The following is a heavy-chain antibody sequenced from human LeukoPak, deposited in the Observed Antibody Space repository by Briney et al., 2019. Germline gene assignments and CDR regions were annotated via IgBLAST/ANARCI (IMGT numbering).Heavy chain of an antibody. J-gene: IGHJ6*03. CDR1: GGSISSYY. CDR2: IYSSGNT. V-gene: IGHV4-4*07. D-gene: IGHD4-23*01. CDR3: ARVPDYGGNRPFYYYYYYMDV. Sequence: PSETLSLTCTVSGGSISSYYWNWIRQPAGKGLEWIGRIYSSGNTNYNASLKSRVTMSVDTSKNQFSLKLSSVTAADTAVYYCARVPDYGGNRPFYYYYYYMDVWGKGTTVTVSS.